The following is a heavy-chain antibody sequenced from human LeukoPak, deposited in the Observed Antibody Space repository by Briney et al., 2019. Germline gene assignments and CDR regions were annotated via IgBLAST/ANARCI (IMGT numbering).Heavy chain of an antibody. D-gene: IGHD3-10*01. CDR1: AFTFSDYY. CDR3: ARADQWFGLDY. CDR2: ISSSSSYT. Sequence: GRSRRLSSAASAFTFSDYYMSWIRQAPGKGLEWVSYISSSSSYTNYADSVKGRFTISRDNAKNSLYLQMNSLRAEDTAVYYCARADQWFGLDYWGQGTLVTVS. V-gene: IGHV3-11*06. J-gene: IGHJ4*02.